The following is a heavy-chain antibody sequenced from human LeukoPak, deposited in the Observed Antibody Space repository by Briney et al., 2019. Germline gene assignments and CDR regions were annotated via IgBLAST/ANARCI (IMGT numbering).Heavy chain of an antibody. CDR1: GYTFTSYY. CDR2: INPSGGST. Sequence: ASVKVSCKASGYTFTSYYMHWVRQAPGQGLEWMGIINPSGGSTSYAQKFQGRVTMTSDMSTSTVYMELSSLRSEDTAVYYCATDLKRGRAFDIWGQGTMVTVSS. J-gene: IGHJ3*02. CDR3: ATDLKRGRAFDI. V-gene: IGHV1-46*01.